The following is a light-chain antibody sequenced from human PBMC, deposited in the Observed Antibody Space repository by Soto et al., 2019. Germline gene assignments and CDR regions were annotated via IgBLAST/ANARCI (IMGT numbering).Light chain of an antibody. CDR1: SSEVGGYNY. V-gene: IGLV2-11*01. J-gene: IGLJ1*01. Sequence: QSALTQPRSVSGSPGQSVTISCSGTSSEVGGYNYVSWYQQHPGKAPKLMIYDVSKRPSGVPDRFSGSKSGNTASLTISGLQAEDEADYYCCSYAGIYTFYVFGTGTKLTVL. CDR3: CSYAGIYTFYV. CDR2: DVS.